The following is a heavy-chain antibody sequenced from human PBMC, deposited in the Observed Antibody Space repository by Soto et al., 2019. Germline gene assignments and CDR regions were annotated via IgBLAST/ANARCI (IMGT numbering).Heavy chain of an antibody. Sequence: GGSLRLSYAASGFTFSSYAMSWVRQAPGKGLEWVSAISGSGGSTYYADSVKGRFTISRDNSKNTLYLQMNSLRAEDTAVYYCAKVPGRQQNYYYYYMDVWGKGTTVTVSS. CDR1: GFTFSSYA. D-gene: IGHD1-1*01. V-gene: IGHV3-23*01. CDR3: AKVPGRQQNYYYYYMDV. CDR2: ISGSGGST. J-gene: IGHJ6*03.